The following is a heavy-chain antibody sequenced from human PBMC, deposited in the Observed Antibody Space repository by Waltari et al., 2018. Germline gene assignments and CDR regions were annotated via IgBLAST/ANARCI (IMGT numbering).Heavy chain of an antibody. D-gene: IGHD3-3*01. CDR2: FNPSSGDT. J-gene: IGHJ4*02. CDR3: AKTGDFYSLEY. Sequence: QVQLVQSGAEVKRPGASVMVSCKASGYTLSGYYINWVRQAHGQGLEWMGRFNPSSGDTDYAQKFQGRVTMTRDTSINTAYLELASLTSDDTAVYYCAKTGDFYSLEYWGQGSLVTVSS. CDR1: GYTLSGYY. V-gene: IGHV1-2*06.